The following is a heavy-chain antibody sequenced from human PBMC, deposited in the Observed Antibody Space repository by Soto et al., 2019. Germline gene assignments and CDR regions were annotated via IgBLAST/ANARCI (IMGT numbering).Heavy chain of an antibody. J-gene: IGHJ3*02. CDR1: GDSISSGANY. V-gene: IGHV4-30-4*08. CDR3: ARCCICFSWYLGPVNAIDI. Sequence: SETLSLTCTVSGDSISSGANYWSWIRQPPGKGLEWIGYIYYSGSTYYNPSLKSRVTISVDTSKNQFSLKLSSVTAADTAVYYCARCCICFSWYLGPVNAIDIWGQGTMVTV. D-gene: IGHD6-13*01. CDR2: IYYSGST.